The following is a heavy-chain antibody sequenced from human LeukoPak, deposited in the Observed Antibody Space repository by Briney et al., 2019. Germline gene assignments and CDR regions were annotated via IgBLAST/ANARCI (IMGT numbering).Heavy chain of an antibody. Sequence: SSETLSLTCTVSGGSISSYYWSWIRQPPGKGLEWIGYIYYSGSTNYNPSLKSRVTISVDTSKNQFSLKLSSVTAADTAVYYCAREKRPYDSSGYYPGDYYYYGMDVWGQGTTVTVSS. J-gene: IGHJ6*02. CDR2: IYYSGST. CDR3: AREKRPYDSSGYYPGDYYYYGMDV. V-gene: IGHV4-59*12. D-gene: IGHD3-22*01. CDR1: GGSISSYY.